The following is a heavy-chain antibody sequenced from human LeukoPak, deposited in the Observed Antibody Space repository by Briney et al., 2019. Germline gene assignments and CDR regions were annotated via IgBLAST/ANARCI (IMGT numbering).Heavy chain of an antibody. Sequence: ASVKVSCMASGYTFTSYDINWVRQATGQGLEWMGWMNPNSGNTGYAQKFQGRVTMTKNTSITTAYMELSSLRSEDTAVYYCARALSWTTDSYYYMDVWGKGTTVTVSS. J-gene: IGHJ6*03. CDR1: GYTFTSYD. D-gene: IGHD3/OR15-3a*01. CDR3: ARALSWTTDSYYYMDV. CDR2: MNPNSGNT. V-gene: IGHV1-8*01.